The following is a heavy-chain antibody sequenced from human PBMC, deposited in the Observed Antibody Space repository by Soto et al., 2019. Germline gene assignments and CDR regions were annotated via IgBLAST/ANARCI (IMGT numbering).Heavy chain of an antibody. CDR1: GGSISSGDYY. J-gene: IGHJ6*02. D-gene: IGHD4-17*01. Sequence: QVQLQESGPGLVKPSQTLSLTCTVSGGSISSGDYYWSWIRQPPGKGLEWIGDLYYSGSTYYNPSLKSRVTIPVDASKNQFSLKLSSVTAADTAVYYCARDKMFDYGACYSYYGMDVWGQGTTVTVSS. CDR3: ARDKMFDYGACYSYYGMDV. CDR2: LYYSGST. V-gene: IGHV4-30-4*01.